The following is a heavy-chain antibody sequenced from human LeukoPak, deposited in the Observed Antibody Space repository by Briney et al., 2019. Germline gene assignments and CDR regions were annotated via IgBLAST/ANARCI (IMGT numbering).Heavy chain of an antibody. CDR1: GFPFSSYW. J-gene: IGHJ4*02. Sequence: WGALRLSCAASGFPFSSYWVSWVRPAPGEGVEGVAKIKQDGSEKYYVDSVKGRFTISRDNAKNSLYLQMNSLRAEDTAVYYCARGTYYYDSSGYYLNYWGQGTLVTVSS. CDR3: ARGTYYYDSSGYYLNY. D-gene: IGHD3-22*01. V-gene: IGHV3-7*03. CDR2: IKQDGSEK.